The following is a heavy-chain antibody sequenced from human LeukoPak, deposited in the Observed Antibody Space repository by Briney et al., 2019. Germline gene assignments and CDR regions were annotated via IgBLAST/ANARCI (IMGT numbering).Heavy chain of an antibody. J-gene: IGHJ4*02. CDR1: GYTFTSYD. CDR2: MNPNSGNT. D-gene: IGHD6-13*01. Sequence: ASVKVSCKASGYTFTSYDINWVRQATGQGLEWMGWMNPNSGNTGYAQKFQGRVTMTRNTSISTAYMELSSLRSEDTAVYYCARGRRRSSWYGASYYFDHWGQGTLVTVSS. CDR3: ARGRRRSSWYGASYYFDH. V-gene: IGHV1-8*01.